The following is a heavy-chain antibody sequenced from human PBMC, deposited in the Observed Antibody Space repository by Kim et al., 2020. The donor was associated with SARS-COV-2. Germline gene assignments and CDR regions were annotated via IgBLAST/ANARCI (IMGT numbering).Heavy chain of an antibody. V-gene: IGHV4-39*01. Sequence: SNPPLKSRVTISIDTSKNQFSLKLSSVTAADTAIYYCARLKRGSPGFFDPWGQGTLVTVSS. CDR3: ARLKRGSPGFFDP. D-gene: IGHD3-10*01. J-gene: IGHJ5*02.